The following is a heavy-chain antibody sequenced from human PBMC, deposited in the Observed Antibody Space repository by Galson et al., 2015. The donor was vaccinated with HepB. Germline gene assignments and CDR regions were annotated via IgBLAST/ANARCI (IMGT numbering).Heavy chain of an antibody. Sequence: SLRLSCAASGFTFSSYSMNWVRQAPGKGLEWVSSISSSSSYIYYADSVKGRFTISRDNAKNSLYLQMNSLRAEDTAVYYCARDGLSTSCYECGMDVWGQGTTVTVSS. CDR1: GFTFSSYS. V-gene: IGHV3-21*01. J-gene: IGHJ6*02. CDR3: ARDGLSTSCYECGMDV. D-gene: IGHD2-2*01. CDR2: ISSSSSYI.